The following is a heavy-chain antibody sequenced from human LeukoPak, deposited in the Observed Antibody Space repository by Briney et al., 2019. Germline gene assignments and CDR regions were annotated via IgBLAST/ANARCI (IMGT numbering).Heavy chain of an antibody. CDR1: GVSISSYY. D-gene: IGHD3-3*01. CDR3: ARGSDYDFWSGYYT. CDR2: IYHSGST. V-gene: IGHV4-59*01. J-gene: IGHJ4*02. Sequence: SETLSLTCTVSGVSISSYYWSWIRQPPGKGLEWIGYIYHSGSTNYTPSLKSRVTISVDTSKNQVSLKMSSVTAADTAVHYCARGSDYDFWSGYYTWGQGTLVTVSS.